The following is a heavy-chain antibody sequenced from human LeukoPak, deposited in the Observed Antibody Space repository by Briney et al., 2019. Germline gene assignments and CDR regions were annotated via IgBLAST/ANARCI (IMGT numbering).Heavy chain of an antibody. J-gene: IGHJ4*02. V-gene: IGHV4-59*01. CDR1: GGSISSYY. Sequence: SETLSLTCTVSGGSISSYYWRWLRQPPGKGLAWIGYIYDIGSTNCNPSLKSRVTISVDTSKNQFSLKLSSVTAADTAVYYCARARSSSAEFDYWGQGTLVTVSS. D-gene: IGHD6-13*01. CDR2: IYDIGST. CDR3: ARARSSSAEFDY.